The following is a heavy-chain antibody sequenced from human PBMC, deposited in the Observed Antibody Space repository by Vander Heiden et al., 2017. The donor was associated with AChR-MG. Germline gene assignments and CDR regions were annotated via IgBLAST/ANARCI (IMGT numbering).Heavy chain of an antibody. Sequence: EVQLVQSGAEVKKPGESLRISCKGSGYSFTSYWITWVRQMPGKGLEWMGRIDASDSHANYSPSFQGHVTISADKPISTAYLQWSSLKASDTAMYYCARQGKAVAGRGWFDPWGQGTLVTVAS. CDR3: ARQGKAVAGRGWFDP. D-gene: IGHD6-13*01. CDR2: IDASDSHA. CDR1: GYSFTSYW. J-gene: IGHJ5*02. V-gene: IGHV5-10-1*03.